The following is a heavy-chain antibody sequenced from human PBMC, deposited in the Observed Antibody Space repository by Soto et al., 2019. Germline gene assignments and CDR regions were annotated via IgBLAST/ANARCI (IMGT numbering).Heavy chain of an antibody. CDR3: ARMAARNYYCSGRYYYVGYYYYGMDV. CDR1: GGSFSGYY. V-gene: IGHV4-34*01. Sequence: SETLSLTCAVYGGSFSGYYWSWIRQPPGKGLEWIGEINHSGSTNYNPSLKSRVTISVDTSKNQFSLKLSSVTAADTAVYYCARMAARNYYCSGRYYYVGYYYYGMDVWGQGTTVTVSS. CDR2: INHSGST. J-gene: IGHJ6*02. D-gene: IGHD3-10*01.